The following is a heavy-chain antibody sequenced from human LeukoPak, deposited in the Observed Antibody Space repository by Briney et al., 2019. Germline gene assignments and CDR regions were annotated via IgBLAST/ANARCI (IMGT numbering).Heavy chain of an antibody. CDR1: GFTFRSYG. J-gene: IGHJ6*03. Sequence: GGSLRLSCAASGFTFRSYGMSWIRQAPGKGLEWVSHVRDNAGITFYADSVKGCFTISRDNSKNTVYLQMNSLRAEDTAVYYCAKDKDYYMDVWGKGTTVTVSS. CDR2: VRDNAGIT. V-gene: IGHV3-23*01. CDR3: AKDKDYYMDV.